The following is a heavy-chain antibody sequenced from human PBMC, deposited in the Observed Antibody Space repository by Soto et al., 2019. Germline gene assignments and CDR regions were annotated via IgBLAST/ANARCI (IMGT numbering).Heavy chain of an antibody. Sequence: QVQLVQSGAEVKKPGSSVKVSCKASGGTFSSYAISWVRQAPGQGLEWMGGIIPIFGTANYAQKFQGRVTITADESTSTAYMELSSLRSEETAVYYCARDPLGVELSIHYYYGMDVWGQGTTVTVSS. CDR1: GGTFSSYA. V-gene: IGHV1-69*01. CDR3: ARDPLGVELSIHYYYGMDV. J-gene: IGHJ6*02. D-gene: IGHD2-8*01. CDR2: IIPIFGTA.